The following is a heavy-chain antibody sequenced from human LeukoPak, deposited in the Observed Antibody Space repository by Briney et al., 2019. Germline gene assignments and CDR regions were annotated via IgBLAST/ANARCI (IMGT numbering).Heavy chain of an antibody. CDR2: INHSGST. CDR3: ARDGLRYFDWLSHPFDY. Sequence: PSETLSLTCAVYGGSFSAYYWCWIRPPPGKGLEWIGEINHSGSTNYNPSLKSRVTISVDTSKNQFSLKLSSVTAADTAVYYCARDGLRYFDWLSHPFDYWGQGTLVTVSS. J-gene: IGHJ4*02. D-gene: IGHD3-9*01. CDR1: GGSFSAYY. V-gene: IGHV4-34*01.